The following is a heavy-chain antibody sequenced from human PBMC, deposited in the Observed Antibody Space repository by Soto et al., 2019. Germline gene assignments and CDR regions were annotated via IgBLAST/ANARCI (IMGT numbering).Heavy chain of an antibody. D-gene: IGHD6-13*01. Sequence: PGGSLRLSCVAPGFTFSNSPIHWVRQAPGKGLEWVSVMSYDGDRQFYADSVKGRFTISRDSSKSTLYLQMNNVRVEDTALYYCAREEYSTHYFDFWGHGTLVTVSS. V-gene: IGHV3-30-3*01. CDR2: MSYDGDRQ. J-gene: IGHJ4*01. CDR3: AREEYSTHYFDF. CDR1: GFTFSNSP.